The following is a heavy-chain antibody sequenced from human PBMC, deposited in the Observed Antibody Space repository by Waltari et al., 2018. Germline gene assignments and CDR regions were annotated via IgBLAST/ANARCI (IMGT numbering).Heavy chain of an antibody. CDR1: GFTFGNYW. CDR3: ARGGYFDWLSRFDY. V-gene: IGHV3-74*01. J-gene: IGHJ4*02. D-gene: IGHD3-9*01. Sequence: EVQLVESGGGLVQPGGSLRLSCAASGFTFGNYWMPWVRQAPGKGLVWVSRINGDGYRTDYADSVKGRFTTSRDNAKNTVYLQMNSLRAEDTAVYYCARGGYFDWLSRFDYWGQGTLVTVSS. CDR2: INGDGYRT.